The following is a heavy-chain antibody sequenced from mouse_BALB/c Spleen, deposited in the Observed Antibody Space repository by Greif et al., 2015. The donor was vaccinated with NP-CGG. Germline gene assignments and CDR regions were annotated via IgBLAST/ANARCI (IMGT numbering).Heavy chain of an antibody. V-gene: IGHV10S3*01. J-gene: IGHJ3*01. Sequence: EVKVEESGGGLVQPKGSLKLSCAASGFTFNTNAMNWVRQAPGKGLEWVARIRSKSNNYATYYADSVKDRFTISRDDSQSMLYLQMNNLKTEDTAMYYCVRDGYYSSFAYWGQGTLVTVSA. CDR3: VRDGYYSSFAY. CDR2: IRSKSNNYAT. D-gene: IGHD2-3*01. CDR1: GFTFNTNA.